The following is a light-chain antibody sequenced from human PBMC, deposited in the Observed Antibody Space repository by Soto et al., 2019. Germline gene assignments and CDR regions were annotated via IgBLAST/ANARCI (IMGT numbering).Light chain of an antibody. CDR2: EVT. Sequence: QSALTQPPSASGSPGQSVTISCSGTSSDYVSWYQQHPGKAPKLIVSEVTKWPSGVPHRFSGSKSGNTASLTVSGLQAEDEANYYCSSYGGSLNFVVFGGGTKLTVL. V-gene: IGLV2-8*01. J-gene: IGLJ2*01. CDR1: SSDY. CDR3: SSYGGSLNFVV.